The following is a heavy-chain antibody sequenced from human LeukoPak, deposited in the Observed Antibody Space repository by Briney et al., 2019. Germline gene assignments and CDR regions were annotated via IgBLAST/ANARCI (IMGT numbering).Heavy chain of an antibody. CDR2: ISTSSSYI. CDR3: ARVEGSGWHLYHMDV. J-gene: IGHJ6*03. Sequence: PGESLTLSCAASGLSFSTYNMNWVRQAPGKGLEWVSSISTSSSYIYYPDSGKGRFTISRDNAKNSLYLQMNSLRAEETAVYYCARVEGSGWHLYHMDVWGKGATVTVSS. D-gene: IGHD6-19*01. CDR1: GLSFSTYN. V-gene: IGHV3-21*01.